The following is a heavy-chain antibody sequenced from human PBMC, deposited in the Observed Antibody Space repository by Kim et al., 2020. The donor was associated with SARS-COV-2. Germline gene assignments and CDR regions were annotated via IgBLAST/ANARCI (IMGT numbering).Heavy chain of an antibody. Sequence: GGSLRLSCAASGFSVSINYMIWVRQAPGKGLEWVSVIHSGGDTYHADSVRGRFTISRDNSKNTVYLQINSRRVEDTAVYYCSRVAAAGPLAYWGQGTLV. CDR3: SRVAAAGPLAY. CDR1: GFSVSINY. J-gene: IGHJ4*02. V-gene: IGHV3-53*01. D-gene: IGHD6-19*01. CDR2: IHSGGDT.